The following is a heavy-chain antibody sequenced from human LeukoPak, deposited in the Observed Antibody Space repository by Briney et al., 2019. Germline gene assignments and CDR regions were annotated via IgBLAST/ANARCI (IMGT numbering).Heavy chain of an antibody. CDR1: GGSISSGSYY. D-gene: IGHD6-13*01. CDR3: ARVASSSWEKIDY. Sequence: PSQTLSLTCTVSGGSISSGSYYWSWIRQPAGKGLEWIGRIYTSGSTNYNPSLKSRVTISVDTSKNQFSLKLSSVTAADTAVYYCARVASSSWEKIDYWGQGTLVTVSS. J-gene: IGHJ4*02. CDR2: IYTSGST. V-gene: IGHV4-61*02.